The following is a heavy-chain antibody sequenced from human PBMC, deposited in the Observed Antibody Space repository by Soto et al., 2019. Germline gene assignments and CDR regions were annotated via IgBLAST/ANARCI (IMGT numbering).Heavy chain of an antibody. CDR1: ASTFPRPY. CDR3: ARNYIVSPYDYYSVLVV. Sequence: RKSCASTFPRPYRDLVRHPLRQGIERMGIINPSGGSTSYAQKFQGRVTMTRDTSTSTVYMELSSLRSEDTAVYYCARNYIVSPYDYYSVLVVWG. V-gene: IGHV1-46*01. CDR2: INPSGGST. D-gene: IGHD1-7*01. J-gene: IGHJ6*02.